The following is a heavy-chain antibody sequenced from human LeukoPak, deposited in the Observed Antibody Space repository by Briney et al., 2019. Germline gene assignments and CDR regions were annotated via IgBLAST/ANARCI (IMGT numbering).Heavy chain of an antibody. CDR1: VGFHSRGQYY. V-gene: IGHV4-30-4*01. Sequence: PSQTLSLTCTFSVGFHSRGQYYWRCMRQPPGKGLEWIRYIYYSWSTYYNPSLKSRVTISVDTSKNQFSLKLSSVAAEDTAVYYCARDLGWGYWYFDLWGRGTLVTVSS. CDR2: IYYSWST. CDR3: ARDLGWGYWYFDL. J-gene: IGHJ2*01. D-gene: IGHD3-16*01.